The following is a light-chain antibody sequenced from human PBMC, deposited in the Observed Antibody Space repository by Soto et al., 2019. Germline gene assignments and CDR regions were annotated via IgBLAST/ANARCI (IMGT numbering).Light chain of an antibody. V-gene: IGKV3-20*01. CDR1: QSVSSSY. CDR2: GAS. Sequence: EIVLTQSPGTLSFSPGERATLSCRASQSVSSSYLAWYQQKPGQAPRLLIYGASSRPTGIPDRFSGSGSGTDFTLTISRLEPEDFAVYYCQQYGSSCTFGQGTRLENK. J-gene: IGKJ5*01. CDR3: QQYGSSCT.